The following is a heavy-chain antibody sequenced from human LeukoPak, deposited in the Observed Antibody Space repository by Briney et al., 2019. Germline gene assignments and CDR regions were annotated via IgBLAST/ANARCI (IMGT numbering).Heavy chain of an antibody. Sequence: GESLKISCAASGFTFSSYSMNWVRQAPGKGLEWVSSISSSSSYIYHADSVKGRFTISRDNAKNSLYLQMNSLRAEDTAVYYCARGVTAHPGHFDYWGQGTLVTVSS. CDR3: ARGVTAHPGHFDY. CDR1: GFTFSSYS. V-gene: IGHV3-21*01. J-gene: IGHJ4*02. CDR2: ISSSSSYI. D-gene: IGHD2-21*02.